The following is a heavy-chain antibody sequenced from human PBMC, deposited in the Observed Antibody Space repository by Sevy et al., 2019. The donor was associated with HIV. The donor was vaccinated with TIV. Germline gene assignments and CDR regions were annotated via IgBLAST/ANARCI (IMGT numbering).Heavy chain of an antibody. CDR1: GFTFSKYS. V-gene: IGHV3-23*01. Sequence: GSLRLSCAASGFTFSKYSMSWVRQPPGKGLEWVSTLSFGCGEINYADSVKGRFTISRDNSKSSVYLQMNNLRPEDTAVYYCVRGGCTKPHDYWGQGTLVTVSS. CDR3: VRGGCTKPHDY. J-gene: IGHJ4*02. D-gene: IGHD2-8*01. CDR2: LSFGCGEI.